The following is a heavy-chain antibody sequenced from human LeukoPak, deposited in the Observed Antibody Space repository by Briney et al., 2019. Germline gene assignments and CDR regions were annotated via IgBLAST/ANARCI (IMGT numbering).Heavy chain of an antibody. CDR2: IYYSGST. D-gene: IGHD1-26*01. Sequence: PSETLSLTCTVSGASVSGSAYYWGWIRQPPGKGLEWIGNIYYSGSTYYNESLESRVTISIDTSKNQFSLKLNSVTAADTAMYYCAKSGGYGLIDYWGQGTLVTVSS. CDR3: AKSGGYGLIDY. CDR1: GASVSGSAYY. V-gene: IGHV4-39*01. J-gene: IGHJ4*02.